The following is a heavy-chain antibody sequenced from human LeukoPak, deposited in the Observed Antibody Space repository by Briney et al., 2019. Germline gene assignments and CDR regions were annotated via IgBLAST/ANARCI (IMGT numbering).Heavy chain of an antibody. V-gene: IGHV1-2*02. CDR3: ARVGWLLGYCSSTSCPSSAWFDP. Sequence: GASVKVSCEASGYTFTGYYMHWVRQAPGQGLEWMGWINPNSGGTNYAQKFQGRVTMTRDTSISTAYMELSGLRSDDTAVYYCARVGWLLGYCSSTSCPSSAWFDPWGQGTLVTVSS. CDR1: GYTFTGYY. J-gene: IGHJ5*02. CDR2: INPNSGGT. D-gene: IGHD2-2*01.